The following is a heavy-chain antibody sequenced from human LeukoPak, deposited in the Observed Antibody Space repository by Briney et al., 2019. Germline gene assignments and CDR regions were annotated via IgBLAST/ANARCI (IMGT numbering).Heavy chain of an antibody. CDR3: TSQKDYYGSGSYWTFDP. D-gene: IGHD3-10*01. CDR2: IRSKAYGGTT. J-gene: IGHJ5*02. CDR1: GFTFGDYV. Sequence: GGSLRLSCTASGFTFGDYVMSWFRQAPGKGLEWVGFIRSKAYGGTTEYAASVKGRFTISRDDSKSIAYVQMNSLKTEGTAVYYCTSQKDYYGSGSYWTFDPWGQGTLVTVSS. V-gene: IGHV3-49*03.